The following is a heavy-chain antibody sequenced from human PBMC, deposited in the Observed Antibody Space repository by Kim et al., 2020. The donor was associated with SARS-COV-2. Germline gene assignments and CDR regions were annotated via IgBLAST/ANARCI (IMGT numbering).Heavy chain of an antibody. V-gene: IGHV4-39*07. J-gene: IGHJ4*02. CDR2: IYYTATT. CDR3: ARDLGGGAFDS. D-gene: IGHD3-16*01. CDR1: GGSISSSNYY. Sequence: SETLSLTCTVSGGSISSSNYYWDWIRQPPGKGLEWIGNIYYTATTSYNPSLKTRVTISIDMSKNQFSLRLSSVTAADTAIYFCARDLGGGAFDSWGQGTLVTVSS.